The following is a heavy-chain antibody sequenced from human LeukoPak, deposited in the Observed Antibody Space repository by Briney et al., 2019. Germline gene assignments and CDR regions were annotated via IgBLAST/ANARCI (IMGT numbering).Heavy chain of an antibody. V-gene: IGHV4-34*01. CDR2: VNPSGST. CDR3: ARVGYRYAINDWSRTGLGAYPTKYYYHMDV. D-gene: IGHD5-18*01. CDR1: GGSFSDYY. J-gene: IGHJ6*03. Sequence: PSETLSLTCAVYGGSFSDYYWSWIRQPPGKGLGWIGEVNPSGSTNYSPSLKSRVTISVDTSKNQFSLKLSSVAAADTAVYFCARVGYRYAINDWSRTGLGAYPTKYYYHMDVWDKGTTVTVSS.